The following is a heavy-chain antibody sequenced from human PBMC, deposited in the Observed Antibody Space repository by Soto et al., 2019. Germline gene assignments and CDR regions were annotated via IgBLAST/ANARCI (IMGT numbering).Heavy chain of an antibody. CDR1: GGSISSGGYS. J-gene: IGHJ2*01. Sequence: QLQLQESGSGLVKPSQTLSLTCAVSGGSISSGGYSWSWIRQPPGKGLEWIGYIYHSGSTYYNPSLKSRVTISVDRSKNQFSLKLSSVTAADTAVYYCARGHPGGGGYGDYASIWYFDLWGRGTLVTVSS. V-gene: IGHV4-30-2*01. CDR3: ARGHPGGGGYGDYASIWYFDL. D-gene: IGHD4-17*01. CDR2: IYHSGST.